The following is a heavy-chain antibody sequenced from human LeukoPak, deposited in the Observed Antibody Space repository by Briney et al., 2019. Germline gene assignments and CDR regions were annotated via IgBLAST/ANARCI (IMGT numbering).Heavy chain of an antibody. CDR1: GFTFSSYS. CDR3: VRDRVDGYNYY. D-gene: IGHD5-24*01. CDR2: ISSSSSAI. V-gene: IGHV3-48*01. Sequence: GGSLRLSCAASGFTFSSYSTNWVRQAPGKGLEWVSYISSSSSAIYYADSVKGRFTISRDNAKNSLYLQMNSLRVEDTAMYYCVRDRVDGYNYYWGQGTLVTVSS. J-gene: IGHJ4*02.